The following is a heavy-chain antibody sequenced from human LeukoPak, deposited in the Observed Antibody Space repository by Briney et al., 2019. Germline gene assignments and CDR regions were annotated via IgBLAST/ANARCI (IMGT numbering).Heavy chain of an antibody. J-gene: IGHJ5*02. CDR2: IRYDGSNK. D-gene: IGHD6-13*01. Sequence: GGSLRLSCAASGFTFSSYWMSWVRQAPGKGLEWVAFIRYDGSNKYYADSVKGRFTISRDNSKNTLYLQMNSLRAEDTAVYYCANLADIAAAGKLGWFDPWGQGTLVTVSS. CDR3: ANLADIAAAGKLGWFDP. CDR1: GFTFSSYW. V-gene: IGHV3-30*02.